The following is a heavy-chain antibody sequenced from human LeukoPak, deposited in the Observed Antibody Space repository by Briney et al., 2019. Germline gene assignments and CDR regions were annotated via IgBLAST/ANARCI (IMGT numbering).Heavy chain of an antibody. Sequence: SETLSLTCTVSGGSISSGGYYWSWIRQHPGKGLEWIGYIYYSGSTYYNPSLESRVTISLDTSKNQFSLKLSSVTAADTAVYYCAREYSSFRWFDPWGQGTLVTVSS. CDR1: GGSISSGGYY. V-gene: IGHV4-31*03. CDR3: AREYSSFRWFDP. D-gene: IGHD6-6*01. CDR2: IYYSGST. J-gene: IGHJ5*02.